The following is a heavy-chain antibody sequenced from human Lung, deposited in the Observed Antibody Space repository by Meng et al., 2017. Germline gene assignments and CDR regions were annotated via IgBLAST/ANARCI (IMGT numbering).Heavy chain of an antibody. V-gene: IGHV3-74*01. D-gene: IGHD1-1*01. Sequence: ELQLVEFGGGLVPPGGFLRLSCAASGFTFTDHWMHWVRQGPGKGLVWVSRINRDGTKPTYADSVKGRFTISRDNAKNTLYLQMNNLRAEDTAFYYCTNDRLNHWGQGALVTVSS. J-gene: IGHJ1*01. CDR1: GFTFTDHW. CDR2: INRDGTKP. CDR3: TNDRLNH.